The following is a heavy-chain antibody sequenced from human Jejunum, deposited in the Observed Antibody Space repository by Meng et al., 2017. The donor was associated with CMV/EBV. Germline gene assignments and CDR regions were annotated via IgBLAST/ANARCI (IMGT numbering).Heavy chain of an antibody. J-gene: IGHJ4*02. CDR1: GGSFTSSNYY. D-gene: IGHD1-26*01. CDR3: TRKQWEPDY. CDR2: IYYSGTT. V-gene: IGHV4-39*07. Sequence: CTVSGGSFTSSNYYWGWIRQPPGKGLEWIGNIYYSGTTYYNPSLKRRGTISVDTSKNQFSLKLSSVTAADTAVYYCTRKQWEPDYWGQGTRVTVSS.